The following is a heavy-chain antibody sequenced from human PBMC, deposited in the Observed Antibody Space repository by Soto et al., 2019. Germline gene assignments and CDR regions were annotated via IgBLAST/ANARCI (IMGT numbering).Heavy chain of an antibody. D-gene: IGHD6-13*01. V-gene: IGHV4-4*02. CDR3: ARGERQQQRVY. CDR2: VYLSGHT. J-gene: IGHJ4*02. Sequence: SETLSLTCAVSGDSISSDKWWSWARLSSWNGVGLVGEVYLSGHTNYNPSLNSRVLIFVDKSKIQFSLMLSCVTVADRVLYYCARGERQQQRVYWGQGTLVNVSS. CDR1: GDSISSDKW.